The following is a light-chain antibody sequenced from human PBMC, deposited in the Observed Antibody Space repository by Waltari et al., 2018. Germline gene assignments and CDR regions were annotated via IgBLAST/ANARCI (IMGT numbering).Light chain of an antibody. Sequence: QSALTQPASVSGSPGQSITTSCTGNSSDVGNYNLVSSYQQYPGKAPKVMIYDDNRRPSGVSDRFSGSKSGNTASLTISGVQAEDEADYYCCSSAGSYTWVFGGGTKLTVL. CDR2: DDN. J-gene: IGLJ3*02. CDR1: SSDVGNYNL. CDR3: CSSAGSYTWV. V-gene: IGLV2-23*01.